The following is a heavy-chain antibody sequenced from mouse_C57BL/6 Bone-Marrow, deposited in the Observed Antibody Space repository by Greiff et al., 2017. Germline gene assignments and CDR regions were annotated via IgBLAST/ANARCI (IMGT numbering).Heavy chain of an antibody. CDR1: GYTFTSYW. CDR2: IYPGSGST. CDR3: ARPYYGNYGYCDV. D-gene: IGHD2-10*01. V-gene: IGHV1-55*01. Sequence: QVQLQQPGAELVKPGASVKMSCKASGYTFTSYWITWVKQRPGRGLEWIGDIYPGSGSTNYNEKFKSKATLTVDTSSSTAYMQLSNLTSEDSAVYDCARPYYGNYGYCDVWGTGTTVTVSS. J-gene: IGHJ1*03.